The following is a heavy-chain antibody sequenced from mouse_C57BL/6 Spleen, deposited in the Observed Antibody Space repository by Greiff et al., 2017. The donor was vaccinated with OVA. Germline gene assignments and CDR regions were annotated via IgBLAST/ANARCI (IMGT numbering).Heavy chain of an antibody. CDR1: GYAFSSSW. CDR2: IYPGDGDT. Sequence: QVQLQQSGPELVKPGASVKISCKASGYAFSSSWMNWVKQRPGKGLEWIGRIYPGDGDTNYNGKFKGKATLTADKSSSTAYMQLSSLTSEDSAVYFCARGTTVAAMDYWGQGTSVTVSS. D-gene: IGHD1-1*01. J-gene: IGHJ4*01. V-gene: IGHV1-82*01. CDR3: ARGTTVAAMDY.